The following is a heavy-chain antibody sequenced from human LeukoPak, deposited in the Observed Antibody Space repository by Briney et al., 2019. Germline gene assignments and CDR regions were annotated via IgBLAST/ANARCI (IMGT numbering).Heavy chain of an antibody. CDR2: INPSGGST. J-gene: IGHJ3*02. V-gene: IGHV1-46*01. CDR1: GYTFTSYY. CDR3: ARAVDVNTSAFDI. D-gene: IGHD2/OR15-2a*01. Sequence: ASVKVSCKASGYTFTSYYMHWVRQAPGQGLEWMGIINPSGGSTSYAQKFQGRVTMTRDTSTSTVYMDLSSLRSADTAVYYCARAVDVNTSAFDIWGQGTMVTVSS.